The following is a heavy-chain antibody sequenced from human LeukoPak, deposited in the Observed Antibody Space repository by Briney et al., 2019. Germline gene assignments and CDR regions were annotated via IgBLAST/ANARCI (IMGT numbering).Heavy chain of an antibody. CDR1: GFSLSTSGVG. J-gene: IGHJ4*02. Sequence: SGPTLVKPTQTLTLTCTFSGFSLSTSGVGVGWIRQPPGKALEWLALIYWNDDKRYSSSLKSRVTITKDTSKNQVVLTMTNMDPVDTATYYCAHSLRGYRYASAWGQGTLVTVSS. CDR3: AHSLRGYRYASA. CDR2: IYWNDDK. D-gene: IGHD5-12*01. V-gene: IGHV2-5*01.